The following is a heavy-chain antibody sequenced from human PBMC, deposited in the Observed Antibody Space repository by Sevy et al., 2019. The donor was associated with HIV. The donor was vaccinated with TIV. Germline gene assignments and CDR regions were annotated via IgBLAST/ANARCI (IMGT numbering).Heavy chain of an antibody. Sequence: GGSLRLSCEASGFSFSTYALTWVRQAPGKGLEWVSGITGSGTSTYYADSVKGRFTISRDNSQNTLYLQMNSLRAEDTAVYYCADSEDILTCYYPFGHWGQGTLVTVSS. J-gene: IGHJ4*02. CDR3: ADSEDILTCYYPFGH. CDR1: GFSFSTYA. D-gene: IGHD3-9*01. CDR2: ITGSGTST. V-gene: IGHV3-23*01.